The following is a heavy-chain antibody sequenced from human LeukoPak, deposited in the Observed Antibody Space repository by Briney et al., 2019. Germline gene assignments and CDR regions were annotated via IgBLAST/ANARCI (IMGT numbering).Heavy chain of an antibody. J-gene: IGHJ5*02. Sequence: PGGSLRLSCAASGFTVSRNYMSWVRQAPGKGLEGVSVIYSGWSTYYADSVKGRFTISRDNSKNTMYLQMTSLSAEDTAVYYCARDFGWFDPWGQGTLVTVSS. V-gene: IGHV3-66*01. D-gene: IGHD3-16*01. CDR1: GFTVSRNY. CDR2: IYSGWST. CDR3: ARDFGWFDP.